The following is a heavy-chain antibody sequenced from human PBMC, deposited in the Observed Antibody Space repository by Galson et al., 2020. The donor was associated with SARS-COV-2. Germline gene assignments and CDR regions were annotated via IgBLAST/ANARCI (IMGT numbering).Heavy chain of an antibody. D-gene: IGHD4-4*01. Sequence: GESLKISCAASGFTFSSYAMHWVRQAPGKGLEWVAVISYDGSNKYYADSVKGRFTISRDNSKNTLYLQMNSLRAEDTAVYYCGVEGVTLDAFDIWGQGTMVTVSS. V-gene: IGHV3-30-3*01. CDR1: GFTFSSYA. CDR2: ISYDGSNK. J-gene: IGHJ3*02. CDR3: GVEGVTLDAFDI.